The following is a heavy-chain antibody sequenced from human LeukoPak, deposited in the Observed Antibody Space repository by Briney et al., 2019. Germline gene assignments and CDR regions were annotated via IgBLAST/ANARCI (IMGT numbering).Heavy chain of an antibody. CDR3: AKDGHYDSSGFTLQY. Sequence: GGSLRLSCAASGFTFSSYWMHWVRQAPGKGLVWVSRINSDGSSTSYADSVKGRFTISRDNAKNTLYLQMNSQRAEDTAVYYCAKDGHYDSSGFTLQYWGQGTLVTVSS. V-gene: IGHV3-74*01. J-gene: IGHJ1*01. D-gene: IGHD3-22*01. CDR2: INSDGSST. CDR1: GFTFSSYW.